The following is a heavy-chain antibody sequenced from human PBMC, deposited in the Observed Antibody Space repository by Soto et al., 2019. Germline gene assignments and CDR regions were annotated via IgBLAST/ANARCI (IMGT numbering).Heavy chain of an antibody. CDR1: EFTFSSYR. D-gene: IGHD5-12*01. J-gene: IGHJ3*02. CDR2: ISSSSSYI. Sequence: NPGGSLRLSCAASEFTFSSYRLNWVSQAPGKGLEWVSSISSSSSYIYYADSVKGRFTISRDNAKNSLYLQMNSLRAEDTAVYYCARYSGYAMADAFDIWGQGTMVTVSS. V-gene: IGHV3-21*01. CDR3: ARYSGYAMADAFDI.